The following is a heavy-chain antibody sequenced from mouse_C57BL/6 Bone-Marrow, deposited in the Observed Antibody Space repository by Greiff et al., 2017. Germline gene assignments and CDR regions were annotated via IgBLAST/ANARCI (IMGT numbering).Heavy chain of an antibody. V-gene: IGHV1-39*01. CDR1: GYSFTDYN. Sequence: EVQLQQSGPELVKPGASVKISCKASGYSFTDYNMNWVKQSTGKSLEWIGVINPNYGTTSYNQKFKGKATLTVDQSSSTAYMQLNSLTSEDSAVYYDAGREITTVRDVSWYFDVWGTGTTVTVSS. CDR2: INPNYGTT. CDR3: AGREITTVRDVSWYFDV. D-gene: IGHD1-1*01. J-gene: IGHJ1*03.